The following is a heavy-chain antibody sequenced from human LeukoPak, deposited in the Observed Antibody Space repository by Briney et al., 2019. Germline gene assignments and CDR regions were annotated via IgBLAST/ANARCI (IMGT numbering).Heavy chain of an antibody. J-gene: IGHJ4*02. CDR3: ARLGDYGGNSRDYLDY. D-gene: IGHD4-23*01. Sequence: GESLKISCKGSGYSFTKHWIGWVRQMPGKGLEWMGIIFPGDSDTRYSPSFQGQVTISADKSISTAYLQWSSLKASDTAMYYCARLGDYGGNSRDYLDYWGQGTLVTVSS. CDR2: IFPGDSDT. CDR1: GYSFTKHW. V-gene: IGHV5-51*01.